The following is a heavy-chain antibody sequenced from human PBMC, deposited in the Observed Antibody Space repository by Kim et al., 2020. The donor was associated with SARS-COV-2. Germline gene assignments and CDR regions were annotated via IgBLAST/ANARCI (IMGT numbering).Heavy chain of an antibody. D-gene: IGHD3-22*01. Sequence: SETLSLTCTVSGGSISSGGYYWSWIRQHPGKGLEWIGYIYYSGSTYYNPSLKSRVTISVDTSKNQFSLKLSSVTAADTAVYYCAVQLQYYYDSSGSRPFDYWGQGTLVTVSS. CDR3: AVQLQYYYDSSGSRPFDY. CDR2: IYYSGST. J-gene: IGHJ4*02. V-gene: IGHV4-31*03. CDR1: GGSISSGGYY.